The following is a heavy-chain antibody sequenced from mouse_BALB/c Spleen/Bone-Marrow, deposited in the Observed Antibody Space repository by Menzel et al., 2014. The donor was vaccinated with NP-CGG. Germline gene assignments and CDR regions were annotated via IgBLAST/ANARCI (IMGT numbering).Heavy chain of an antibody. CDR1: GISITTGNYR. Sequence: EVQLQQSGPGLVKPSQTVSLTCTVTGISITTGNYRWSWIRQFPGNKLEWIGYIYYSGTITYNPSLTSRTTITRDTSKNQFFLEMNSLTAEDTATYHCARELYYFDYWGQGTTLTVSS. V-gene: IGHV3-5*02. CDR2: IYYSGTI. J-gene: IGHJ2*01. CDR3: ARELYYFDY.